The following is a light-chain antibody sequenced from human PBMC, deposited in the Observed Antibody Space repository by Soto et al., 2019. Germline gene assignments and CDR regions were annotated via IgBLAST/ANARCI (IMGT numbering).Light chain of an antibody. CDR1: QSVSSY. CDR3: QQRSNWPST. CDR2: DAS. V-gene: IGKV3-11*01. J-gene: IGKJ4*01. Sequence: EIVLTQSPATLSLSPGDRATLSCRASQSVSSYLAWYQQKPGQAPRLLIYDASNRATGIPARFSGSGSGTDFTLTITSLEPEDFAVYYSQQRSNWPSTFGGGTTVEIK.